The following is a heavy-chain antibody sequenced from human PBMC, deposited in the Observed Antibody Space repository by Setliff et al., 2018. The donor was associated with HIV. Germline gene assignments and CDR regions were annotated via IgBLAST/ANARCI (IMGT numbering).Heavy chain of an antibody. CDR3: VATTHNFWSAYTS. V-gene: IGHV4-59*08. D-gene: IGHD3-3*01. J-gene: IGHJ4*02. CDR2: FYYSGSA. CDR1: GSSISSHY. Sequence: SETLSLTCTVSGSSISSHYWTWIRQPPGRGLEWIGSFYYSGSANYNPSLKSRVSISVDTSNNQFSLRVASVTSADTAVYYCVATTHNFWSAYTSWGQGMPVTV.